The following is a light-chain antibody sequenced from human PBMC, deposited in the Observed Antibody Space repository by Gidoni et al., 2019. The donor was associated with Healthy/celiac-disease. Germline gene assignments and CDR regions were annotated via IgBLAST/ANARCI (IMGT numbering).Light chain of an antibody. CDR1: QSINGY. V-gene: IGKV1-39*01. CDR3: QQSESTPLT. J-gene: IGKJ4*01. Sequence: DIQMTQSPSSVSGSVGDTVTITCRASQSINGYVNWYQQKPGKAPKLLIFASFTLQSGVPSRFSGSGAGTDFTLTINNLQPDDFATYYCQQSESTPLTFGGGTNVDIK. CDR2: ASF.